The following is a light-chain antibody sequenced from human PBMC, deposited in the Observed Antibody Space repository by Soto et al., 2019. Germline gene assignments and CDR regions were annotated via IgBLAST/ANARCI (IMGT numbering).Light chain of an antibody. J-gene: IGKJ4*01. Sequence: EIVMTQSPATLSVSPGERATLSCRARQSGSSNLSWYPQNPGQAPRLLIDGASTRATDIPARFSGSGSGTEFTLTISSLQSEDFAVYYCQQYNNWPPLTFGGGTKVEIK. V-gene: IGKV3-15*01. CDR2: GAS. CDR1: QSGSSN. CDR3: QQYNNWPPLT.